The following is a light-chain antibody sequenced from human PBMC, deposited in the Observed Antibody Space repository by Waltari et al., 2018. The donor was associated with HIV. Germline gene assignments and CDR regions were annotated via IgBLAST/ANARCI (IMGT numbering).Light chain of an antibody. Sequence: EIVMPQLPAPLSPSAGERATLSCRASQNIKNNLAWYQQKPGQAPRLLIHGASTTDTGISARFSGSGSGTEFSLTIGSLQSEDFAVYYCQQYHNWPFTFGPGTRVEMK. V-gene: IGKV3-15*01. J-gene: IGKJ3*01. CDR2: GAS. CDR1: QNIKNN. CDR3: QQYHNWPFT.